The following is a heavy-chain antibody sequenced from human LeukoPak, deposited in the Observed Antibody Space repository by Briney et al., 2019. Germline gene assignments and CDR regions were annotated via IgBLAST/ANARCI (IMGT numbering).Heavy chain of an antibody. Sequence: ARSLRLSCAASEFTFSSYGMHWVRQPPGKGLDWVAVISYDGGTKYYPDSVNGRFTISRDNSKNPLYLQMNSLRAEDTAVYYCAKDALQYYDSSGFYFVLGLPHYWGEGALVTVSS. CDR3: AKDALQYYDSSGFYFVLGLPHY. CDR1: EFTFSSYG. D-gene: IGHD3-22*01. J-gene: IGHJ4*02. V-gene: IGHV3-30*18. CDR2: ISYDGGTK.